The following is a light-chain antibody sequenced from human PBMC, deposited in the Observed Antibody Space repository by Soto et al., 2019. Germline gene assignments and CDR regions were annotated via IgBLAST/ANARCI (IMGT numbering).Light chain of an antibody. CDR3: GSYRSTTAG. V-gene: IGLV2-14*01. CDR2: DVT. Sequence: QSVLTQPASVSGSPGQSITISCTGTSSDVGGYNYVSWYQQHPGKAPKLMIYDVTNRPSGVSNRLSGSKSGNTASLTISGLQAEDEADYYCGSYRSTTAGFGTGTKVTVL. CDR1: SSDVGGYNY. J-gene: IGLJ1*01.